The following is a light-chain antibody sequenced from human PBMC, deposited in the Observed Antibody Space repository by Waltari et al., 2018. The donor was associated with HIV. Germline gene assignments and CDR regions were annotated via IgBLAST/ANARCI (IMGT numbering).Light chain of an antibody. CDR2: EVS. CDR1: TSDVGGYNY. V-gene: IGLV2-8*01. CDR3: SSYAGNNILV. J-gene: IGLJ2*01. Sequence: QSALTQPPSASGSHGQSVTISCTGTTSDVGGYNYVSWYQHHPGKAPKLMIYEVSKRPSGVPDRFSGSKSGNTASLTVSGLQADDEADYYCSSYAGNNILVFGGGTKLTVL.